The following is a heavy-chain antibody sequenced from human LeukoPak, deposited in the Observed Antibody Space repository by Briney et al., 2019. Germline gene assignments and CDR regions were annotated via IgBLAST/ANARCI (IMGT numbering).Heavy chain of an antibody. D-gene: IGHD1-26*01. CDR1: GGSFSGYY. Sequence: SETLSLTCAVYGGSFSGYYWSWIRQPPGKGLEWIGEINHSGSTNYNPSLKSRVTISVDTSKNQFSLKLSSVTAADTAVYYCARPGVGHYYFDYWGQGTLVTVSS. V-gene: IGHV4-34*01. CDR2: INHSGST. CDR3: ARPGVGHYYFDY. J-gene: IGHJ4*02.